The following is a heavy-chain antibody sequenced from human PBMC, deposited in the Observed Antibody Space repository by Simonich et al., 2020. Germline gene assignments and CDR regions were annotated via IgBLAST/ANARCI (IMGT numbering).Heavy chain of an antibody. CDR2: IYCRGSN. CDR3: ARSLGYYYYYYGMDV. V-gene: IGHV4-59*08. CDR1: GGSISSYY. D-gene: IGHD1-26*01. J-gene: IGHJ6*02. Sequence: QVQLQESGPGLVKPSETLSLTCTVSGGSISSYYWSWFRQPPGKGLEWIGHIYCRGSNNYNPSRKSRVTISVDTFKNQCSLKLSSVTAADTAVYYCARSLGYYYYYYGMDVWGQGTTVTVSS.